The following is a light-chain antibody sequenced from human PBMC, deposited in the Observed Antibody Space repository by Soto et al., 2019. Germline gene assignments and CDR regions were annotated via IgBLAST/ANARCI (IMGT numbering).Light chain of an antibody. CDR3: QQYESYPVT. J-gene: IGKJ5*01. Sequence: DIQMTQSPSTLSASVGDRVTITCRASQSISTWLAWYQQKPGKAPNLLIYKASSLKSGVPSRFSGSGSGTEFTLTITSLQPVDFATYYCQQYESYPVTFGQGTRLEIK. CDR2: KAS. V-gene: IGKV1-5*03. CDR1: QSISTW.